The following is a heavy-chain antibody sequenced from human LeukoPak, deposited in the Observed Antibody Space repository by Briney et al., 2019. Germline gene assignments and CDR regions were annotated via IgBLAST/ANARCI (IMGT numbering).Heavy chain of an antibody. V-gene: IGHV1-18*04. Sequence: ASVKVSCKASGYTFTSYGISWVRQAPGQGLEWMGWISAYNGNTNYAQKLQGRVTVTTDTSTSTAYMELRSLRSDDTAVYYCARSYDILTGYYPEYYFGYWGQGTLVTVSS. CDR1: GYTFTSYG. CDR2: ISAYNGNT. J-gene: IGHJ4*02. D-gene: IGHD3-9*01. CDR3: ARSYDILTGYYPEYYFGY.